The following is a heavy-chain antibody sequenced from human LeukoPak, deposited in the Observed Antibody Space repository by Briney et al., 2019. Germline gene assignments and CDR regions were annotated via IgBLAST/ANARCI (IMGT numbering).Heavy chain of an antibody. V-gene: IGHV4-61*01. CDR3: ARDQDLGLAVAGFDY. CDR1: GGSVSSGSYY. Sequence: SETLSLTCTVSGGSVSSGSYYWSWIRQPPGKGLEWIGYIYYSGSTNYNPSLKSRVTISVDTSKNQFSLKLSSVTAADTAVYYRARDQDLGLAVAGFDYWGQGTLVTVSS. CDR2: IYYSGST. J-gene: IGHJ4*02. D-gene: IGHD6-19*01.